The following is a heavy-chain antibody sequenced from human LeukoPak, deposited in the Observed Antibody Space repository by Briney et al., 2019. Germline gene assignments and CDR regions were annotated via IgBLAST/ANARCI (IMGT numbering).Heavy chain of an antibody. V-gene: IGHV3-49*03. CDR2: IRNKDYGETT. CDR3: SRAVRVSGDAFDF. Sequence: GGSLRLSCSTSGFTFGDYPMSWFRQAPGKGLEWVGYIRNKDYGETTEYAASVKGRSTISRDDSKSIAYLQIHSLKTDDTGVHYCSRAVRVSGDAFDFWGQGTMVTVSS. J-gene: IGHJ3*01. CDR1: GFTFGDYP.